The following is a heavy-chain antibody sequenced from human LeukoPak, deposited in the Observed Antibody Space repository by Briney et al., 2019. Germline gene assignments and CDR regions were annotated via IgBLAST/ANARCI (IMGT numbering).Heavy chain of an antibody. D-gene: IGHD3-22*01. CDR1: GYSIRSGYH. CDR2: ICQSGST. Sequence: TSETLSLTCAVSGYSIRSGYHWSWIRQPPGKGLEWIGSICQSGSTYYNPSLKSRVTISVDTSKNQFSLNLSSVTAADSAVYYCARRDFDSSGYLSFYFDYWGQGTLVTVSS. V-gene: IGHV4-38-2*01. CDR3: ARRDFDSSGYLSFYFDY. J-gene: IGHJ4*02.